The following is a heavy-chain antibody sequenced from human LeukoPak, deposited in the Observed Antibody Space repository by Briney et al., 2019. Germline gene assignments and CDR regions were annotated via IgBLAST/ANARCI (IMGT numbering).Heavy chain of an antibody. CDR2: IKSKTDGGTT. V-gene: IGHV3-15*07. Sequence: PGGSLRLSCAASGFTFSNAWMNWVRQAPGKGLEWVGRIKSKTDGGTTDYAAPVKGRFTISRDDSKNTLYLQMNSLRAEDTAVYYCASLEAPAFGENSAPHDYWGQGTLVTVSS. CDR1: GFTFSNAW. CDR3: ASLEAPAFGENSAPHDY. D-gene: IGHD3-10*01. J-gene: IGHJ4*02.